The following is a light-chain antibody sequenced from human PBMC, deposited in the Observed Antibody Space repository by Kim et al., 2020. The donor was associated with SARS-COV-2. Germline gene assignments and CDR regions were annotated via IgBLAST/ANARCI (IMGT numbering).Light chain of an antibody. Sequence: SYELTQPPSVSVSPGQTATITCSGDKLGDKYARWYQQKPGQSPVLLIYHDSNRPSGIPERFSGSNSGNTATLTISGTQAMDEADYYCQAWDSSTVVF. CDR3: QAWDSSTVV. V-gene: IGLV3-1*01. CDR1: KLGDKY. CDR2: HDS. J-gene: IGLJ3*02.